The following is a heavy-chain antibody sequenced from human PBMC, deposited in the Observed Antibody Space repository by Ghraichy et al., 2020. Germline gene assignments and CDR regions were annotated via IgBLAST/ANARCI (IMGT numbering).Heavy chain of an antibody. CDR3: ALGTSGWYRNFPFDY. CDR1: GFSLSTSGVG. D-gene: IGHD6-19*01. J-gene: IGHJ4*02. Sequence: SGPTLVKPTQTLTLTCTFSGFSLSTSGVGVGWIRQPPGKALEWLALIYWNDDKRYSPSLKSRLTITKDTSKNQVVLTMTNMDPVDTATYYCALGTSGWYRNFPFDYWGQGTLVTVSS. CDR2: IYWNDDK. V-gene: IGHV2-5*01.